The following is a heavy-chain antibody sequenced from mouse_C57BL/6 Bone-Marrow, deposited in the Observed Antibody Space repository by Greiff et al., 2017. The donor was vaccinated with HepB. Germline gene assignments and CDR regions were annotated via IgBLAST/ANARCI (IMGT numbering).Heavy chain of an antibody. CDR2: ISGGGGNT. D-gene: IGHD1-1*01. V-gene: IGHV5-9*01. J-gene: IGHJ2*01. CDR1: GFTFSSYT. Sequence: EVHLVESGGGLVKPGGSLKLSCAASGFTFSSYTMSWVRQTPEKRLEWVATISGGGGNTYYPDSVKGRSTISRDNAKNTLYLQMSSLRSEDTALYYCARLGSKVDYWGQGTTLTVAS. CDR3: ARLGSKVDY.